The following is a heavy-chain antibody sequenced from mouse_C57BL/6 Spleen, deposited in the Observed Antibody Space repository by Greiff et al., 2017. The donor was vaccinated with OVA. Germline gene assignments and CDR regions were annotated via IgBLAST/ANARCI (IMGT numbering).Heavy chain of an antibody. J-gene: IGHJ1*03. V-gene: IGHV1-26*01. CDR1: GYTFTDYY. CDR2: INPNNGGT. D-gene: IGHD1-1*01. Sequence: VQLQQSGPELVKPGASVKISCKASGYTFTDYYMNWVKQSHGKSLEWIGDINPNNGGTSYNQKFKGKATLTVDKSSSTAYMELRSLTSEDSAVYYCARSPLYGSSYYWYFDVWGTGTTVTVSS. CDR3: ARSPLYGSSYYWYFDV.